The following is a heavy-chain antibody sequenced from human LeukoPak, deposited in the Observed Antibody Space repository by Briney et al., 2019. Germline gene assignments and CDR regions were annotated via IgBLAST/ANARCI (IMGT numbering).Heavy chain of an antibody. V-gene: IGHV3-30*02. D-gene: IGHD3-22*01. CDR2: IRYDGSNK. CDR1: GFTFSSYW. Sequence: PGGSLRLSCAASGFTFSSYWMSWVRQAPGKGLEWVAFIRYDGSNKYYADSVKGRFTISRDNSKNTLYLQMNSLRAEDTAVYYCAKEGIERYYYDSSGYYQDYWGQGTLVTVSS. CDR3: AKEGIERYYYDSSGYYQDY. J-gene: IGHJ4*02.